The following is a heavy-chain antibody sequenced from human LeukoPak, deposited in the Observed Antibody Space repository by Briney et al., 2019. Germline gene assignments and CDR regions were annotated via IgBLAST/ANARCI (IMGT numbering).Heavy chain of an antibody. CDR2: ISFDATKE. D-gene: IGHD1-1*01. Sequence: GGSLRLSCAASGFTFSNYAMHWLRQAPGKGLEWVAVISFDATKEYFGKSVKGRFTISRDNSKATLYLQMHRLRIEDTALYFCARFKVGTNTTQKNAFDIWGRGTVVAVSS. V-gene: IGHV3-30*01. CDR1: GFTFSNYA. J-gene: IGHJ3*02. CDR3: ARFKVGTNTTQKNAFDI.